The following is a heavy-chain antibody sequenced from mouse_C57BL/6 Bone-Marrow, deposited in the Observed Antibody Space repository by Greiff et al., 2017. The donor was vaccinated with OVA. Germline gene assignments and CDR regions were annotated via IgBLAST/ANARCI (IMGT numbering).Heavy chain of an antibody. J-gene: IGHJ3*01. D-gene: IGHD2-1*01. V-gene: IGHV1-81*01. CDR3: AGWNIYGSYDWFAY. CDR2: IYPRSGNT. CDR1: GYTFTSYG. Sequence: QVQLQQSGAELARPGASVKLSCKASGYTFTSYGISWVKQRTGQGLEWIGEIYPRSGNTYYNEKFKGKATLTADKSSSTAYMELRSLTSEDSAVYFCAGWNIYGSYDWFAYWGQGTLVTVSA.